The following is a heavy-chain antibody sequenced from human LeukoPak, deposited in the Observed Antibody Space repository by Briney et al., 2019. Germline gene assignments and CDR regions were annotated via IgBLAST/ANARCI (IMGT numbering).Heavy chain of an antibody. CDR2: INPSGGST. CDR3: AREYYDNSGGEDAFDI. J-gene: IGHJ3*02. D-gene: IGHD3-22*01. Sequence: ASVKVSCKVSGYTFTSYYMHWVRQAPGQGLEWMGIINPSGGSTSYAQKFQGRVTMTRDTSTSTVYMELSSLRSEDTAVYYCAREYYDNSGGEDAFDIWGPGTMVTVSS. CDR1: GYTFTSYY. V-gene: IGHV1-46*01.